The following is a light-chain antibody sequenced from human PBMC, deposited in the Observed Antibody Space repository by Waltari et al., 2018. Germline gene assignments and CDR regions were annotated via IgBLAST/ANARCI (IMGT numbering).Light chain of an antibody. Sequence: EVVLPQSPGTLSLSPGERATLSCRASQNIRSNYLAWYQQRPGQAPRLLIYGTSTRASGIPDRFSGSGSGTDFTLTITRLEPEDFAVYYCQQYVSSPLTVGGGTRVEIK. J-gene: IGKJ4*01. V-gene: IGKV3-20*01. CDR1: QNIRSNY. CDR2: GTS. CDR3: QQYVSSPLT.